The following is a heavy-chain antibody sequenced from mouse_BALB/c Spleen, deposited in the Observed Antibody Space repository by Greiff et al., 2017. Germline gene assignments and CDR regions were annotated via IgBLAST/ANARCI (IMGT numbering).Heavy chain of an antibody. CDR2: ILPGSGST. J-gene: IGHJ4*01. CDR1: GYTFSSYW. CDR3: ARVDYAMDY. V-gene: IGHV1-9*01. Sequence: QVQLQQSGAELMKPGASVKISCKATGYTFSSYWIEWVKQRPGHGLEWIGEILPGSGSTNYNEKFKGKATFTADTSSNTAYMQLSSLTSEDSAVYCCARVDYAMDYWGQGTSVTVSS.